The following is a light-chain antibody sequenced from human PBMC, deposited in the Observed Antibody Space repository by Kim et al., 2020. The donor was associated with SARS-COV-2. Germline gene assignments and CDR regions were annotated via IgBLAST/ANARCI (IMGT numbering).Light chain of an antibody. CDR1: QSISSR. CDR3: QQYNSYPIT. J-gene: IGKJ5*01. V-gene: IGKV1-5*03. Sequence: DIQMTQSPSTLSASVGDRVTITCRASQSISSRLAWYQQKPGKAPKLLIYKASSLESGVPSRFGGSGSGTEFTLTISSLQPDDYATYYCQQYNSYPITFGQGTRLEIK. CDR2: KAS.